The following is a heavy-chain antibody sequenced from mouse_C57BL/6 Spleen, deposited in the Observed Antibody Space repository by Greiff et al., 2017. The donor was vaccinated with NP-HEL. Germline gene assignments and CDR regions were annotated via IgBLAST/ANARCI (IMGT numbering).Heavy chain of an antibody. Sequence: VQLQQSGAELVRPGASVKLSCKASGYTFTDYYINWVKQRPGQGLEWIARIYPGSGNTYYNEKFKGKATLTAEKSSSTAYMQLSSLTSEDSAVYFCARSYDYDGGFYAMDYWGQGTSVTVSS. D-gene: IGHD2-4*01. CDR1: GYTFTDYY. CDR3: ARSYDYDGGFYAMDY. CDR2: IYPGSGNT. V-gene: IGHV1-76*01. J-gene: IGHJ4*01.